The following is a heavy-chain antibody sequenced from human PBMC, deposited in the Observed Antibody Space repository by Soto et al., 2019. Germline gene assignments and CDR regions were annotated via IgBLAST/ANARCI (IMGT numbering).Heavy chain of an antibody. CDR1: GFSFRNYW. D-gene: IGHD6-19*01. J-gene: IGHJ4*02. CDR3: SGLPY. CDR2: INGDGTTI. Sequence: EVQLVESGGGLVQPGGSLRLSCATSGFSFRNYWMHWVRQAPGKGLVWVSRINGDGTTINYADSVKGRFTISRDNAKNTLYLQMNSLRAEDTAVYYCSGLPYWGQGTLLTVSP. V-gene: IGHV3-74*01.